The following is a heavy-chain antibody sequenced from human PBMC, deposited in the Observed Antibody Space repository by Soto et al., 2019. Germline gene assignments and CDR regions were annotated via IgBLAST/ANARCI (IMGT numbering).Heavy chain of an antibody. D-gene: IGHD3-22*01. J-gene: IGHJ5*02. V-gene: IGHV3-30-3*01. CDR3: AREVGSSGYHL. Sequence: LILSCAASGFTFSSYAMHWVRQAPGKGLEWAAVISYDGSNKYYADSVKGRFTISRDNSKNTLYLQMNSLRAEDTAVYYCAREVGSSGYHLWGQGTLVTVSS. CDR2: ISYDGSNK. CDR1: GFTFSSYA.